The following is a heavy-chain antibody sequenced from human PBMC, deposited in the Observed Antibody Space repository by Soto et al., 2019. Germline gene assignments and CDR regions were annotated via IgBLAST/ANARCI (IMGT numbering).Heavy chain of an antibody. V-gene: IGHV1-18*01. CDR3: ARAGVIVGVWNYYYGMDV. J-gene: IGHJ6*02. Sequence: ASVKVSCKASGYTFTSYGINWVRQAPGQGLEWMGWISAYNGSTNYAQKLLGRVTMTTDTSTSTAYMELRSLRSDDTAVYYCARAGVIVGVWNYYYGMDVWGQGTLVTVSS. CDR1: GYTFTSYG. D-gene: IGHD3-16*02. CDR2: ISAYNGST.